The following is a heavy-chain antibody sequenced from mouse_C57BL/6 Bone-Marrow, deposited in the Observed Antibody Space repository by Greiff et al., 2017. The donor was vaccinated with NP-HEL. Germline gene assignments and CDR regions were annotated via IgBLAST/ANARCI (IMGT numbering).Heavy chain of an antibody. CDR1: GYSFTDYN. V-gene: IGHV1-39*01. D-gene: IGHD1-1*01. CDR2: INPNYGTT. CDR3: AYYYGSSLYWYFDV. Sequence: EVKLMESGPELVKPGASVKISCKASGYSFTDYNMNWVKQSNGKSLEWIGVINPNYGTTSYNQKFKGKATLTVDQSSSTAYMQLNSLTSEDSAVYYCAYYYGSSLYWYFDVWGTGTTVTVSS. J-gene: IGHJ1*03.